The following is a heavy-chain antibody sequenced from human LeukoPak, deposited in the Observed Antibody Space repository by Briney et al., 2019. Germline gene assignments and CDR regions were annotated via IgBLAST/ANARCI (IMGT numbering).Heavy chain of an antibody. CDR3: ATKVPGSSHFSS. D-gene: IGHD6-19*01. CDR1: GFTFNAFE. J-gene: IGHJ4*02. V-gene: IGHV3-48*03. Sequence: PGGSLRLSFAAPGFTFNAFEMDGVPRAPGEGLDGASYVVGGGDELRSGDSLRGRFPISRENAKRPRFFQMKSLRAEDPAVYYVATKVPGSSHFSSWGQGTLVTVSS. CDR2: VVGGGDEL.